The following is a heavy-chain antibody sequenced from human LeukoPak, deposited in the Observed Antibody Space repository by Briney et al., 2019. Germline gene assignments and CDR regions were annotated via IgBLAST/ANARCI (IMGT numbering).Heavy chain of an antibody. CDR2: ISYSGTT. CDR1: GGSITSYY. D-gene: IGHD3-16*01. CDR3: ARGGQRDVLYYFDF. J-gene: IGHJ4*02. V-gene: IGHV4-59*13. Sequence: SETLSLTCTVSGGSITSYYWSWIRQPPGKGLEWIGYISYSGTTNSNPSLKSRATLSLDTSKNQFSLRLTSVTAADTAVYYCARGGQRDVLYYFDFWGQGALVSVSS.